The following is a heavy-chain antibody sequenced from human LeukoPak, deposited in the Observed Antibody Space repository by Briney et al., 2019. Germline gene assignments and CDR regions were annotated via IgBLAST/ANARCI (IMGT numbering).Heavy chain of an antibody. Sequence: PGGSLRLSCAASGFTFSNYNMNWVRQAPGKGLEWVSYISSRGSYTYYADSVKGRFAISRDNAKNSLYLQMNSLRAEDTAVYYCARIDAFDIWGQGTMVTVSS. J-gene: IGHJ3*02. CDR2: ISSRGSYT. CDR1: GFTFSNYN. V-gene: IGHV3-21*06. CDR3: ARIDAFDI.